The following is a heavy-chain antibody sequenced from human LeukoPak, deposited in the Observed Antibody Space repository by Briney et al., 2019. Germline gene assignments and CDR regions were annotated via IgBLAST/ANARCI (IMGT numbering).Heavy chain of an antibody. Sequence: PSQTLSLTCTVSGGSISSGGYYWSWIRQPPGKGLEWIGYIYHSGSTYYNPSLKSRVTISVDRSKNQFSLKLSSVTAADTAVYYCANLRSSWRSGYYYYYMDVWGKGTTVTVSS. V-gene: IGHV4-30-2*01. CDR2: IYHSGST. D-gene: IGHD6-13*01. J-gene: IGHJ6*03. CDR3: ANLRSSWRSGYYYYYMDV. CDR1: GGSISSGGYY.